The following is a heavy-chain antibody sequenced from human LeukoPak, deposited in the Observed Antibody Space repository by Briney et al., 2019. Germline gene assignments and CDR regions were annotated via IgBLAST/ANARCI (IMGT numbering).Heavy chain of an antibody. CDR1: GFTFSSYA. J-gene: IGHJ4*02. V-gene: IGHV3-23*01. CDR3: AKDRGGVAGMGSFDY. D-gene: IGHD6-19*01. CDR2: ISGSGGST. Sequence: GGSLRLSCAASGFTFSSYAMSWVRQAPGKGLEWVSAISGSGGSTYYADSVKGRFTISRDNSKNTLYLQRNSLRAEDTSVYYCAKDRGGVAGMGSFDYWGEGTLVTVSS.